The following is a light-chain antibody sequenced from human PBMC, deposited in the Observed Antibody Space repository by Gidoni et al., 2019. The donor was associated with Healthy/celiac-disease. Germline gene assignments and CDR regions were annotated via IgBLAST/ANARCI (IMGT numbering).Light chain of an antibody. CDR1: SSDVGSYNL. J-gene: IGLJ3*02. CDR2: EVS. CDR3: CSYAGSSTLV. V-gene: IGLV2-23*02. Sequence: QSALTQPASVSGYPGQSITISCTGTSSDVGSYNLVSWYQQHPGKAPKLMIYEVSKRPSVVSNLFSGSKSGNTASLTISGLQAEDEADYYCCSYAGSSTLVFGGGTKLTVL.